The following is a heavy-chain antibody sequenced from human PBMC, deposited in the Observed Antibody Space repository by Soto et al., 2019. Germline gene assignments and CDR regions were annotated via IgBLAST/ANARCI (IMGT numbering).Heavy chain of an antibody. J-gene: IGHJ4*02. CDR1: RGTFSNFV. V-gene: IGHV1-69*15. CDR2: ITPIFGTP. CDR3: ARGYYFDY. Sequence: QVQLVQSGAEVKKPGSSVRVSCKASRGTFSNFVMNWVRQAPGQGLEWMGRITPIFGTPIYAQKFQGRVTITADESTSTAFMELSSLRSDDTAVYYCARGYYFDYWGQGTLVTVSS.